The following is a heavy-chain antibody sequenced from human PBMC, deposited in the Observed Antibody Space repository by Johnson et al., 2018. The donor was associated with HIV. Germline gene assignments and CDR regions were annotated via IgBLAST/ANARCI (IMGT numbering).Heavy chain of an antibody. D-gene: IGHD3-22*01. CDR2: ISYDGSNK. Sequence: QMLLVESGGGVVQPGRYLRLSCAASGFSFSRYAMHWVRQAPGKGLEWVAVISYDGSNKYSSDSVKGRFTDPRDNSKNTLSLQMNSLRAEDMAVYYCAKDLPPMILVGGDAFDFRGQGTMVTVSS. V-gene: IGHV3-30*18. CDR1: GFSFSRYA. J-gene: IGHJ3*01. CDR3: AKDLPPMILVGGDAFDF.